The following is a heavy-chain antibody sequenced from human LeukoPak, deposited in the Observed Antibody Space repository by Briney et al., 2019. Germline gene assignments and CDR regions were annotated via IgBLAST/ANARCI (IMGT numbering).Heavy chain of an antibody. CDR2: ISSSSSTI. V-gene: IGHV3-48*01. CDR3: AREGPNDAFDI. J-gene: IGHJ3*02. CDR1: GFTFSSYS. Sequence: GGSLRLSCAASGFTFSSYSMNWVRQAPGKGLEWVSYISSSSSTIYYADSVKGRFTISRDNTKNSLYLQMNSLRAEDTAVYYCAREGPNDAFDIWGQGTMVTVSS.